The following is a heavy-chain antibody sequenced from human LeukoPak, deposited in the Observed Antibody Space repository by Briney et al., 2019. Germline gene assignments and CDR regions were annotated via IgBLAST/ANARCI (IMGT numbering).Heavy chain of an antibody. Sequence: PSETLSLTCAVYGGSFSGYYWSWIRQPPGKGLEWIGEINHSGSTNYNPSLKSRVTISVDTSKNQFSLKLSSVTAADTAVYYCARGYSSGLWYFDYWGQGTLVTVSS. CDR2: INHSGST. V-gene: IGHV4-34*01. CDR1: GGSFSGYY. CDR3: ARGYSSGLWYFDY. J-gene: IGHJ4*02. D-gene: IGHD6-19*01.